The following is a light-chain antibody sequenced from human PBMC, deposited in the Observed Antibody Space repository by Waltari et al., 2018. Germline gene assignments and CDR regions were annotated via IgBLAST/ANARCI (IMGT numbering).Light chain of an antibody. Sequence: DIQMTQPPSSLSASVGDRVTITCRASQSISSYLNWYQQKPGKAPKLLIYAASSLQSVVPSRFSGSGSGTDFTLTISSLQPADFATYYCQQSYITPFFGQGTKLEI. CDR1: QSISSY. CDR2: AAS. CDR3: QQSYITPF. J-gene: IGKJ2*01. V-gene: IGKV1-39*01.